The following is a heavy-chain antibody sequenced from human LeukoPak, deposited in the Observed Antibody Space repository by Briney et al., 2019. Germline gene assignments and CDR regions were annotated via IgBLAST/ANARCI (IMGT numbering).Heavy chain of an antibody. CDR3: ARLVVVTTTFKYYYYGMDV. Sequence: SETLSLTCTVSGGSISSYYWSWIRQPAGKGLEWIGRIYTSGSTNYNPSLKSRVTMSVDTSKNQFSLKLSSATAADTAVYYCARLVVVTTTFKYYYYGMDVWGQGTTVTVSS. D-gene: IGHD2-15*01. J-gene: IGHJ6*02. CDR2: IYTSGST. V-gene: IGHV4-4*07. CDR1: GGSISSYY.